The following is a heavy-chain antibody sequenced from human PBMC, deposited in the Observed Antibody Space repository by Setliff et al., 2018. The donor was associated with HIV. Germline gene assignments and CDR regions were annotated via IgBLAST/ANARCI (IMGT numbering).Heavy chain of an antibody. CDR1: GFTVSNVW. CDR3: ARKTAYYYGSGTYYKFDY. Sequence: GGSLRLSCAVSGFTVSNVWMSWVRQAPGKGLEWVAYVSRDSNNIYYADSVKGRSTISRDNAKNALYLQMNSLRAEDTAVYYCARKTAYYYGSGTYYKFDYWGQGTLVTVSS. V-gene: IGHV3-21*05. D-gene: IGHD3-10*01. J-gene: IGHJ4*02. CDR2: VSRDSNNI.